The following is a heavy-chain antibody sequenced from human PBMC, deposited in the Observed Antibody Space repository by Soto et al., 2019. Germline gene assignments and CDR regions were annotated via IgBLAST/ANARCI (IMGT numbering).Heavy chain of an antibody. D-gene: IGHD3-22*01. Sequence: SETLFLTCTVSGGSISSSSYYWGWIRQPPGKGLEWIGSIYYSGSTYYNPSLKSRVTISVDTSKNQFSLKLSSVTDADTAVYYCARDLGYYDSSGYRDYYFDYWGQGTLVTVSS. CDR2: IYYSGST. CDR1: GGSISSSSYY. V-gene: IGHV4-39*07. CDR3: ARDLGYYDSSGYRDYYFDY. J-gene: IGHJ4*02.